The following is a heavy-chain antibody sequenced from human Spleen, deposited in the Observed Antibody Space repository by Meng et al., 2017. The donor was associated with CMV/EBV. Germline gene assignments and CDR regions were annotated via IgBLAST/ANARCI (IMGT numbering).Heavy chain of an antibody. CDR2: IIPVSGIS. V-gene: IGHV1-69*10. Sequence: SVKVSCKASGGTFSSYSIGWVRQAPGQGLEWMGGIIPVSGISEYAQKFEGRVTITADRSTSTAYMQLRSLRSDDTAVYYCARDGIVGANLRDYWGQGTLVTVSS. CDR3: ARDGIVGANLRDY. J-gene: IGHJ4*02. CDR1: GGTFSSYS. D-gene: IGHD1-26*01.